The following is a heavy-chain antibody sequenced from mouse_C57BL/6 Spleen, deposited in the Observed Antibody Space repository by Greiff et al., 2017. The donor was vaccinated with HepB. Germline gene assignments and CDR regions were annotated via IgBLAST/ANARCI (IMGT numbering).Heavy chain of an antibody. J-gene: IGHJ1*03. CDR1: GYTFTGYW. D-gene: IGHD1-1*01. V-gene: IGHV1-9*01. CDR2: ILPGSGST. Sequence: QVQLKQSGAELMKPGASVKLSCKATGYTFTGYWIEWVKQRPGHGLEWIGEILPGSGSTNYNEKFKGKATFTADTSSNTAYMQLSSLTTEDSAIYYCARCPPNYYGSSYWYFDVWGTGTTVTVSS. CDR3: ARCPPNYYGSSYWYFDV.